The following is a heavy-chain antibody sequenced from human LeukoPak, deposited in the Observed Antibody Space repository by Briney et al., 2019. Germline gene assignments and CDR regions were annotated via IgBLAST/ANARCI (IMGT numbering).Heavy chain of an antibody. CDR1: GFTFSSYA. Sequence: GGSLRLSCAASGFTFSSYAMSWVRQAPGKGLEWVSAISGSGGSTNYADSVKGRFTISRDNSKNTLYLQMNSLRAEDTAVYYCARDTGDYNNYSWYFDYWGQGTLVTVSS. J-gene: IGHJ4*02. CDR3: ARDTGDYNNYSWYFDY. CDR2: ISGSGGST. D-gene: IGHD4-11*01. V-gene: IGHV3-23*01.